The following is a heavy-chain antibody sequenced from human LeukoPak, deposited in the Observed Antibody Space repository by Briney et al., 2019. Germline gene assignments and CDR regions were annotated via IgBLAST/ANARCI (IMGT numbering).Heavy chain of an antibody. CDR1: RYTFTSYG. Sequence: ASVKVSCKASRYTFTSYGISWVRQAPGQGLEWMGWISAYNGNTNYAQKLQGRVTMTTDTSTSTAYMELRSLRSDDTAVYYCARVANYYDSRGRGYYMDVWGKGTTVTVSS. D-gene: IGHD3-22*01. V-gene: IGHV1-18*01. J-gene: IGHJ6*03. CDR3: ARVANYYDSRGRGYYMDV. CDR2: ISAYNGNT.